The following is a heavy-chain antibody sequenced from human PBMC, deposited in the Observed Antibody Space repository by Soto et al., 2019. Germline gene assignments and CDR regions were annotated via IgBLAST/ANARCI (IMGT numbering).Heavy chain of an antibody. CDR2: ISGNNGKT. V-gene: IGHV1-18*01. J-gene: IGHJ6*02. Sequence: QVQLVQSGAEVKKPGASVKVSCKSSGYTFSMSGISWVRQAPGQGLEWMGWISGNNGKTNYEQKFQDRVTMTTDTSTNMAYMELSSRRSDDTAVYYCAREGPRPYYYYGMDVWGQGTTVTVSS. CDR1: GYTFSMSG. CDR3: AREGPRPYYYYGMDV.